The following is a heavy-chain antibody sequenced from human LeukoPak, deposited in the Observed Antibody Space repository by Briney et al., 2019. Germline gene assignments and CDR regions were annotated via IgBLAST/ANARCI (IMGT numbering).Heavy chain of an antibody. CDR2: IYYSGST. CDR3: AREGRPWNGQWLVLADV. CDR1: GGSISSYY. D-gene: IGHD6-19*01. Sequence: SETLSLTYTVSGGSISSYYWSWIRQPPGKGLEWIGYIYYSGSTNYNPSLKSRVTISVDTSKNQFSLKLSSVTAADTAVYYCAREGRPWNGQWLVLADVWGKGTTVTVSS. J-gene: IGHJ6*04. V-gene: IGHV4-59*01.